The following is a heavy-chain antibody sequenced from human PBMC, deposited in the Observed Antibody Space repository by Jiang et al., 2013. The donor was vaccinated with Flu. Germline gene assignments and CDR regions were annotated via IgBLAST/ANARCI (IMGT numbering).Heavy chain of an antibody. CDR3: TRLGELSLSTHYYFDY. CDR1: GFTFGDYA. CDR2: IRSKAYGGTT. D-gene: IGHD3-16*02. Sequence: SLRLSCTASGFTFGDYAMSWFRQAPGKGLEWVGFIRSKAYGGTTEYAASVKGRFTISRDDSKSIAYLQMNSLKTEDTAVYYCTRLGELSLSTHYYFDYWGQGTLVTVSS. V-gene: IGHV3-49*03. J-gene: IGHJ4*02.